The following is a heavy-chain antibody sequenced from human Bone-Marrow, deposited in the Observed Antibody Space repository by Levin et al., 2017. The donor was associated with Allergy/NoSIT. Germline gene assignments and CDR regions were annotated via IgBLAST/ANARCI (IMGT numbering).Heavy chain of an antibody. D-gene: IGHD3-22*01. CDR1: GYDFTEYW. Sequence: KVSCRASGYDFTEYWIGWVRQVPGKGLEWMGIIYAGDSETRYGPSFRGRVAISADTSISTAYLHWSTLKASDTAIYYCARRMNYHDRSGYYNSFDYWGLGTLVTVSS. CDR3: ARRMNYHDRSGYYNSFDY. CDR2: IYAGDSET. J-gene: IGHJ4*03. V-gene: IGHV5-51*01.